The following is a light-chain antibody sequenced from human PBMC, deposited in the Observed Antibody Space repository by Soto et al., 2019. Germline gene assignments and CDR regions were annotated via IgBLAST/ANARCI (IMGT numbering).Light chain of an antibody. CDR3: QQYYSSSWT. CDR2: GVS. J-gene: IGKJ1*01. V-gene: IGKV3-20*01. CDR1: QSVFSTY. Sequence: DIVLTQSPGTLSLSPGETATLSCRASQSVFSTYLAWYQQKPGQAPRLLIYGVSSRASGIPDRFSGSGSGTDFPLTISGLEPEDFAVYFCQQYYSSSWTFGQGTKVDLK.